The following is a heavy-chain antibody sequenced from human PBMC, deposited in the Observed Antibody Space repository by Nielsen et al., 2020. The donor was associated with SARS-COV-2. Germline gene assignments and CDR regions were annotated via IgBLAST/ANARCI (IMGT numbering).Heavy chain of an antibody. Sequence: GGSLRLSCAASGFSFKNHAMTWVRQTPGKGLEWVAGVSVSGDYTTYASSVKGRFTISRDNSKNTVYLQINSLTAEDTAVYYCARGGYGWIGGCMDVWGQGTTVTVSS. CDR3: ARGGYGWIGGCMDV. V-gene: IGHV3-23*01. CDR1: GFSFKNHA. J-gene: IGHJ6*02. CDR2: VSVSGDYT. D-gene: IGHD3-10*01.